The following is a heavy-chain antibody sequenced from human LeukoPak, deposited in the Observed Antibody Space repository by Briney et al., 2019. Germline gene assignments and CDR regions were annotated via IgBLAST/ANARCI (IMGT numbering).Heavy chain of an antibody. CDR1: GGSISISNYY. CDR3: ARGQGYEWELYHYWFDP. Sequence: PSETLSLTCTVSGGSISISNYYWGWIRQPPGKGLEWIGSIYHSGSTYYNPSLKSRVTISVDTSKNQFSLKLSSVTAADTAVYYCARGQGYEWELYHYWFDPWGQGTLVTVSS. D-gene: IGHD1-26*01. V-gene: IGHV4-39*07. J-gene: IGHJ5*02. CDR2: IYHSGST.